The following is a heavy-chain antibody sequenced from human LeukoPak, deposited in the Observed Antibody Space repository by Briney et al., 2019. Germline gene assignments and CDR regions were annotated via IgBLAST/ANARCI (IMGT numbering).Heavy chain of an antibody. CDR1: GGSVSSGSYY. D-gene: IGHD6-19*01. CDR2: IYYSGST. CDR3: ARGLYSSGWFFDY. V-gene: IGHV4-61*01. Sequence: SETLSLTCTVSGGSVSSGSYYWSWIRQPPGKGLEWIGYIYYSGSTNYNPSLKSRVTISVDTSKNQFSLKLSSVTAADMAVYYCARGLYSSGWFFDYWGQGTLVTVSS. J-gene: IGHJ4*02.